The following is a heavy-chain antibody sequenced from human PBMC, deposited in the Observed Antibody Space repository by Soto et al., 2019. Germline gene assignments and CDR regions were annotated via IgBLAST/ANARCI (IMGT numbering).Heavy chain of an antibody. D-gene: IGHD3-22*01. Sequence: ASVKVSCKASGYTFSSYAINWVRQAPGQGLEWMGWINPIFGNTNYAQKFQGRVTITADASTSTAYMELSSLRSEDTAVYYCASTKEYYDRSGYYSYYFDYWGQGTLVTVSS. CDR2: INPIFGNT. CDR1: GYTFSSYA. V-gene: IGHV1-69*13. J-gene: IGHJ4*02. CDR3: ASTKEYYDRSGYYSYYFDY.